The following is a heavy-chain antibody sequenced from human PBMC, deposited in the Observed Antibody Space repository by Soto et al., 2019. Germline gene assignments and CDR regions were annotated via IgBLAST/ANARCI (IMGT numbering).Heavy chain of an antibody. CDR1: GFSFSDYW. J-gene: IGHJ4*02. CDR2: IDTDGSTT. V-gene: IGHV3-74*01. CDR3: SRGGGFSVNYL. D-gene: IGHD1-26*01. Sequence: PGGSLRLSCAASGFSFSDYWMHWVRQAPGKGLVWVSCIDTDGSTTTYADSVKGRFTISRDNVKNTLYLQMDSLRAEDTALYYCSRGGGFSVNYLGGQGTLVTVSS.